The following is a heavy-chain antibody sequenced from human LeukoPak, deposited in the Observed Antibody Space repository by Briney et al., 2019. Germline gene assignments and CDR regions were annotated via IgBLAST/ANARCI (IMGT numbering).Heavy chain of an antibody. D-gene: IGHD3-22*01. CDR2: IIPIFGTA. Sequence: SVKVSCKASGGTFISYAISWVRQAPGQGREWMGGIIPIFGTANYAQKFQGRVTITTDESTSTAYMELSSLRSEDTAVYYCARARYYDSSGYQMGPYYYYMDVWGKGTTVTVSS. J-gene: IGHJ6*03. V-gene: IGHV1-69*05. CDR3: ARARYYDSSGYQMGPYYYYMDV. CDR1: GGTFISYA.